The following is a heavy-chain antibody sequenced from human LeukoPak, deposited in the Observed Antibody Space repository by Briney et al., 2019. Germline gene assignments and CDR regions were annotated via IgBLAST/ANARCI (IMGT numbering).Heavy chain of an antibody. CDR2: ISSSGSTI. CDR1: GFTFRSYW. V-gene: IGHV3-48*04. Sequence: GGSLRLSCAASGFTFRSYWMSWVRQAPGKGLEWVSYISSSGSTIYYADSVKGRFTLSRDNAKNSLYLQMNSLRAEDTAVYYCARDGKAVAVAFDIWGQGTMVTVSS. D-gene: IGHD6-19*01. CDR3: ARDGKAVAVAFDI. J-gene: IGHJ3*02.